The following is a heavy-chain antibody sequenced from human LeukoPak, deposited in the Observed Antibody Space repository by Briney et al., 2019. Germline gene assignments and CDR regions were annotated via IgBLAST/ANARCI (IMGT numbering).Heavy chain of an antibody. CDR2: INQGGRVK. D-gene: IGHD4-23*01. CDR3: ARDRDDGGFEY. CDR1: GFTFPNYW. J-gene: IGHJ4*02. V-gene: IGHV3-7*01. Sequence: PRGSLTLSCAASGFTFPNYWMSWVRQAPEKGLEWVANINQGGRVKQYVDSMKGRFTISRDNAKNSLYLQMNSLRAEDTAVYYCARDRDDGGFEYWGQATLATVSS.